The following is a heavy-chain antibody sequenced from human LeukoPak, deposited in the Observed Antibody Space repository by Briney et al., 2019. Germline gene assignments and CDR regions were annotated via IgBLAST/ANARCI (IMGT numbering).Heavy chain of an antibody. CDR1: GYTFTSYG. CDR3: ARLYSYDFWSGYYGIDY. D-gene: IGHD3-3*01. Sequence: ASVKVSCKASGYTFTSYGISWVRQAPGQGLEWMGWINPNSGGTNYAQKFQGRVTMTRDTSISTAYMELSRLRSDDTAVYYCARLYSYDFWSGYYGIDYWGQGTLVTVSS. CDR2: INPNSGGT. V-gene: IGHV1-2*02. J-gene: IGHJ4*02.